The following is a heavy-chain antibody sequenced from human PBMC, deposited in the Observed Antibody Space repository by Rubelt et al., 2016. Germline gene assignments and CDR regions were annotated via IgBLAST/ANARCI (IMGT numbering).Heavy chain of an antibody. CDR3: GKDMSPGGLDV. Sequence: VRLVESGGDLIQPGGSLRLSCAASGFTFSDYYMSWIRQAPGKGLEWVSGFMWDGSMIGYADSVRGRFTISRDKAKNSLFLQMNSLGTEDTAVYYCGKDMSPGGLDVWGQGTTVTVSS. CDR1: GFTFSDYY. J-gene: IGHJ6*02. V-gene: IGHV3-9*01. CDR2: FMWDGSMI.